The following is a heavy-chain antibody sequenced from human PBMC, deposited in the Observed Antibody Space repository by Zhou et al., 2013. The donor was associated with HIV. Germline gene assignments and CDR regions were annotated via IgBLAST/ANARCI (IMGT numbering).Heavy chain of an antibody. CDR3: ARGGYSSGWTFDY. D-gene: IGHD6-19*01. CDR2: IIPILGIA. V-gene: IGHV1-69*04. Sequence: QVQLVQSGAEVKKPGSSVKVSCKASGGTFSSYAISWVRQAPGQGLEWMGRIIPILGIANYAQKFQGRVTITADKSTSTAYMELSSLRSEDTAVYYCARGGYSSGWTFDYWGQGTLVTVSS. J-gene: IGHJ4*02. CDR1: GGTFSSYA.